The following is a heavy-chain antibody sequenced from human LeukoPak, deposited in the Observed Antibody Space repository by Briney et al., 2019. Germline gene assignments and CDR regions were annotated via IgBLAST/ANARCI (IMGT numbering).Heavy chain of an antibody. J-gene: IGHJ3*02. CDR3: ARSLDPIGRDDAFDI. D-gene: IGHD1-26*01. CDR2: IYPGDSDT. Sequence: GESLKISCKGSGYSFTSYWIGWVRQMPGKGLEWMGIIYPGDSDTRYSPSFQGQVTISADKSISTAYLQWSSLKASDTAMYYCARSLDPIGRDDAFDIWGQGTMVTVSS. V-gene: IGHV5-51*01. CDR1: GYSFTSYW.